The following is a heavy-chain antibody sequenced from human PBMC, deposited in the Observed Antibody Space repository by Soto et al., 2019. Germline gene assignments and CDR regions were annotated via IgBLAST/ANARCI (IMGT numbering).Heavy chain of an antibody. D-gene: IGHD3-22*01. CDR3: ARSPRAYDSSGYYQD. Sequence: SVKVSCKASGGTFSSYAISWVRQAPGQGLEWMGGIIPIFGTANYAQKFQGRVTITADESTSTAYMELSSLRSEDTALYYCARSPRAYDSSGYYQDWGQGTLVTVSS. CDR1: GGTFSSYA. V-gene: IGHV1-69*13. J-gene: IGHJ4*02. CDR2: IIPIFGTA.